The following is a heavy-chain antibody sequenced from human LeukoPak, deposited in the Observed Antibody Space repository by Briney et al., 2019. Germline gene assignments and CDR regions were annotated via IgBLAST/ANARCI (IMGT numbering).Heavy chain of an antibody. V-gene: IGHV3-30*02. CDR2: IRYDGSNK. Sequence: GGSLRLSCAASGFTFSSYVMHWVRQAPGKVLEWVAFIRYDGSNKYYADSVKGRFTISRDNSKNTLYLQMNSLRAEDTAVYYCAGAIWFGESNWFDPWGQGTLVTVSS. CDR1: GFTFSSYV. J-gene: IGHJ5*02. CDR3: AGAIWFGESNWFDP. D-gene: IGHD3-10*01.